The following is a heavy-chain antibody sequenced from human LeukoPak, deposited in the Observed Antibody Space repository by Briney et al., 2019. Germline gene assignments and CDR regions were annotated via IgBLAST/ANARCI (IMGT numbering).Heavy chain of an antibody. V-gene: IGHV5-51*01. CDR2: IYPGDSDT. CDR1: GYSFTSYW. Sequence: GASLKISCKGSGYSFTSYWIGWVRQMPGKGLEWMGIIYPGDSDTRYSPSFPGQVTISADKSISTAYLQWSSLKASDTAMYYCARSRPRYYDILTGYDAFDIWGQGTMVTVSS. CDR3: ARSRPRYYDILTGYDAFDI. J-gene: IGHJ3*02. D-gene: IGHD3-9*01.